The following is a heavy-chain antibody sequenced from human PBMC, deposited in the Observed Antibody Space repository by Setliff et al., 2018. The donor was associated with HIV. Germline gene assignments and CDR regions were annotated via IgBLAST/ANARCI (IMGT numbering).Heavy chain of an antibody. CDR3: VRQHGDYAFGS. J-gene: IGHJ5*01. V-gene: IGHV4-34*01. CDR2: INHSGST. Sequence: SETLSLTCAVYGGSFGGYYWSWIRQPPGKGLEWIGEINHSGSTNYNPSLKSRVNMFIDVSKKQFSLKVASVTAADTAVYYCVRQHGDYAFGSWGQGTLVTVSS. D-gene: IGHD4-17*01. CDR1: GGSFGGYY.